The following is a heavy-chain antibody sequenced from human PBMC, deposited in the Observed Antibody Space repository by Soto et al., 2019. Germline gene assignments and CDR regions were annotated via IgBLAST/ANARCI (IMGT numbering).Heavy chain of an antibody. CDR2: IVPTLGST. J-gene: IGHJ1*01. V-gene: IGHV1-69*08. D-gene: IGHD2-15*01. CDR1: GHPHT. CDR3: GSAQFRGFLLRD. Sequence: QVHLVQSGAEVKKPGSSVRVSCTASGHPHTISWVRQAPGQGLEWLGGIVPTLGSTNYARNFQGRVTISADTSTGVVHMELSGLRSEDSATYYCGSAQFRGFLLRDWGPGTVIIVSS.